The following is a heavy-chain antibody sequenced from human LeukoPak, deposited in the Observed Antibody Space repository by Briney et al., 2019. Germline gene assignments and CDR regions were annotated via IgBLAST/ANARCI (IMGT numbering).Heavy chain of an antibody. J-gene: IGHJ4*02. CDR2: KNPNSGNS. CDR1: GHTSTNYD. V-gene: IGHV1-8*01. Sequence: ASVKVSCKASGHTSTNYDINWVRQATGQGLEWMGYKNPNSGNSAYAQKFQGRVTITTDASITTAYMELSGLRSEDTALYYCAREGLDYWGQGTQVTVSS. CDR3: AREGLDY.